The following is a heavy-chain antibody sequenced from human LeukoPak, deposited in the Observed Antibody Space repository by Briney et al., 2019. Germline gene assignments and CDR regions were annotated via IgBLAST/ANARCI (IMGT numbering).Heavy chain of an antibody. J-gene: IGHJ4*02. V-gene: IGHV3-23*01. CDR1: GFTFSSYA. Sequence: GGSLRLSCAASGFTFSSYAMSWVRQAPGKGLEWVSAIRGSGASTYYAGSVKGRFTISRDNSKNTLYLQMNSLRAEDTAVYYCAKGGGYYSRNFDFDYWGQGTLVTVSS. D-gene: IGHD3-22*01. CDR2: IRGSGAST. CDR3: AKGGGYYSRNFDFDY.